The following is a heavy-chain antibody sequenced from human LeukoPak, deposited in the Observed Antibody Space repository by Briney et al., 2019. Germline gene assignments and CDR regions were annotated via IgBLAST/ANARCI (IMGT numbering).Heavy chain of an antibody. Sequence: SETLSLTCTVSGGSISTFYWSWIRQPAGKGLEWIGYIYYSGSTNYNPSLKSRVTISVDTSKNQFSLKLSSVTAADTAVYYCVHGGGSFRFDYWGQGTLVTVSS. CDR1: GGSISTFY. CDR2: IYYSGST. CDR3: VHGGGSFRFDY. V-gene: IGHV4-59*08. D-gene: IGHD1-26*01. J-gene: IGHJ4*02.